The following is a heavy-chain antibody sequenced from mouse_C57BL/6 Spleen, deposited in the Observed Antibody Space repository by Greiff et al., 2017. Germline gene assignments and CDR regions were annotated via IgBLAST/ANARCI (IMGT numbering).Heavy chain of an antibody. CDR2: INPNNGGT. CDR3: ARSGTAQAVGGFAY. J-gene: IGHJ3*01. CDR1: GYTFTDYN. V-gene: IGHV1-18*01. Sequence: EVQLQQSGPELVKPGASVKIPCKASGYTFTDYNMDWVKQSHGKSLEWIGDINPNNGGTIYNQKFKGKATLTVDKSSSTAYIELRSLTSEDTAVYYCARSGTAQAVGGFAYWGQGTLVTVSA. D-gene: IGHD3-2*02.